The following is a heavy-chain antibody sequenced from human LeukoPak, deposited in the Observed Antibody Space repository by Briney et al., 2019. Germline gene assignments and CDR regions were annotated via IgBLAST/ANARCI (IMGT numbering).Heavy chain of an antibody. CDR2: INPVGSET. CDR3: AKDLGAVAGPLFDY. D-gene: IGHD6-19*01. CDR1: GFSFSEYW. Sequence: GGSLRLSCAASGFSFSEYWMSWVRQAPGKGLEWVANINPVGSETYYVDSVRGRFTISRDSAMNLLYLQMNSLRAEDTAVYYCAKDLGAVAGPLFDYWGQGTLVTVSS. J-gene: IGHJ4*02. V-gene: IGHV3-7*03.